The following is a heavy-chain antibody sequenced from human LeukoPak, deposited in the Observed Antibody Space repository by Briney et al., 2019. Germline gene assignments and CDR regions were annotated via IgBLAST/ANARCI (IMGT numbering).Heavy chain of an antibody. CDR3: ARDRTTGTPSPSDFDI. J-gene: IGHJ3*02. CDR2: ISAYNGNT. Sequence: ASVKVSCKASGYTFTSYGISWVRQAPGQGLEWMGWISAYNGNTNYAQKFQGRVTMTTDTSTSTAYMELRSLRSDDTAVYYCARDRTTGTPSPSDFDIWGQGTMVTVSS. V-gene: IGHV1-18*04. D-gene: IGHD1-1*01. CDR1: GYTFTSYG.